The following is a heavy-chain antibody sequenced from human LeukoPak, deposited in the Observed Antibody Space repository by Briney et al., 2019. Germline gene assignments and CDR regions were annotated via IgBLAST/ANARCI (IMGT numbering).Heavy chain of an antibody. CDR3: ARVGGRYSPLGC. D-gene: IGHD3-16*02. Sequence: GGSLRLSCAASGFTFSSYWMNWVRQAPGKGLEWVANIKQDGSEKYYVDSVKGRFTISRDNDKNSLFLQMTSLRAEDTAVYYCARVGGRYSPLGCWGQGTLVTVSS. J-gene: IGHJ4*02. V-gene: IGHV3-7*01. CDR2: IKQDGSEK. CDR1: GFTFSSYW.